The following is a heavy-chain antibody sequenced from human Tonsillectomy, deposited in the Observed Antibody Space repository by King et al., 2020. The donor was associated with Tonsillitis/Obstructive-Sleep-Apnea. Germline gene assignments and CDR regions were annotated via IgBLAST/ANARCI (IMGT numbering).Heavy chain of an antibody. D-gene: IGHD3-3*01. CDR3: ARGSYHDFWSGYFNY. J-gene: IGHJ4*02. Sequence: QLVQSGAEVKKSGASVKVSCEASGYTFTNYYMHWVRQAPGQGLEWMGIINPSSDTTTYAQKFQGRVTMTRDTSTSTVYMEVSSRRSEDTAVYYCARGSYHDFWSGYFNYWGQGTLVTVSA. V-gene: IGHV1-46*01. CDR1: GYTFTNYY. CDR2: INPSSDTT.